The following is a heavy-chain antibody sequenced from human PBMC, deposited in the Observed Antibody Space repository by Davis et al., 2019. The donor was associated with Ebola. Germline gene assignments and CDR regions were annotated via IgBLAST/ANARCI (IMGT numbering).Heavy chain of an antibody. D-gene: IGHD5-18*01. Sequence: PSETLSLTCTVSGGSISSGGYYWSWIRQHPGKGLEWIGYIYYSGSTYYNPSLKSRVTISVDTSKNQFSLKLSSVTAADTAVYYCARDWVDTAMAPYYYYYYGMDVWGQGTTVTVSS. CDR1: GGSISSGGYY. CDR2: IYYSGST. V-gene: IGHV4-31*03. J-gene: IGHJ6*02. CDR3: ARDWVDTAMAPYYYYYYGMDV.